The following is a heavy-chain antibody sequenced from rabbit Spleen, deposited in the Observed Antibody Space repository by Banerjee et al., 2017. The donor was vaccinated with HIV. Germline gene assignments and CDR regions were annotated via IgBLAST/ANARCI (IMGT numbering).Heavy chain of an antibody. Sequence: QSLEESGGDLVKPGASLTLTCTASGFTLSSCWMWWVRQAPGKGLELIGTISAGSSTYYASWAKGRFTISKTSSTTVTLRMTSLTAADTATYFCGRDNADDSLFYFDLWGPGTLVTVS. CDR1: GFTLSSCW. J-gene: IGHJ4*01. D-gene: IGHD5-1*01. V-gene: IGHV1S40*01. CDR3: GRDNADDSLFYFDL. CDR2: ISAGSST.